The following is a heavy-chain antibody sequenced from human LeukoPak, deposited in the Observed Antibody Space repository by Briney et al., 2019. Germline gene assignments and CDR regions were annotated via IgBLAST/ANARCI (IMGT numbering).Heavy chain of an antibody. J-gene: IGHJ4*02. Sequence: GGSLGLSCVASGITFSSYAMSWVRQAPGKGLEWVSAINGGADSTYYADSVKGRFTISRDNSKNTLFLQMNSLRVEDTAVYYCAKWGAQSGNYRVVDCWGRGTLVTVSS. V-gene: IGHV3-23*01. CDR2: INGGADST. CDR3: AKWGAQSGNYRVVDC. CDR1: GITFSSYA. D-gene: IGHD3-10*01.